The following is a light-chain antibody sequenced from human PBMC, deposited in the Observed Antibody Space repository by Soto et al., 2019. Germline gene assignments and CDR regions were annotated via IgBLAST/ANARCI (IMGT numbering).Light chain of an antibody. CDR3: QNRDNWPPLT. CDR1: QSISIY. CDR2: DTS. Sequence: EIVLTQSPATLSLSPGERATLSCRASQSISIYLAWYQQKPGQAPRLLIYDTSNRAPGITARFRGGGSGTDFTLTISSLEPEDSAVYYCQNRDNWPPLTFGGGPRVEIK. V-gene: IGKV3-11*01. J-gene: IGKJ4*01.